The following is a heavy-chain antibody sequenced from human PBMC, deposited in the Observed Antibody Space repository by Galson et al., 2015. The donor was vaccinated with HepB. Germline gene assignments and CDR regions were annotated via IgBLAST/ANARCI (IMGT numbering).Heavy chain of an antibody. CDR2: VSPDGTIT. Sequence: SLRLSCAASGFIFGSYWMSWVRQAPGKGLVCVSRVSPDGTITGYADSVKGRFTISRDSAKNILYLQMNSLRAEDTAVYYCARRSDTRGDAFDIWGRGAMGTVS. J-gene: IGHJ3*02. D-gene: IGHD2-2*01. CDR1: GFIFGSYW. V-gene: IGHV3-74*01. CDR3: ARRSDTRGDAFDI.